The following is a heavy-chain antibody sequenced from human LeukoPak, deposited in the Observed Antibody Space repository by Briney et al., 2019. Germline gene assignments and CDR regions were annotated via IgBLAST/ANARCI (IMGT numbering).Heavy chain of an antibody. CDR2: INPSGGST. CDR1: GYTFTSNY. Sequence: GASEKLSCKASGYTFTSNYMHWVRQSPGQGLEWTGIINPSGGSTSYAQTFQGRVTMTRDTSTSTVYMELRSLRSEDTAVYYCARGGPSRLISGYMDVWGKGTTVTISS. D-gene: IGHD3-10*01. V-gene: IGHV1-46*01. CDR3: ARGGPSRLISGYMDV. J-gene: IGHJ6*03.